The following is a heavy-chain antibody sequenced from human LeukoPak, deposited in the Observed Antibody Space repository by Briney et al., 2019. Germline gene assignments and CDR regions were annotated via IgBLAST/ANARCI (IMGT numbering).Heavy chain of an antibody. CDR3: AKSLRAYSYGYLDY. CDR2: VSKSEDST. D-gene: IGHD5-18*01. CDR1: GFTFSNYA. J-gene: IGHJ4*02. V-gene: IGHV3-23*01. Sequence: GGSLRLSCAASGFTFSNYAMTWVRQAPGRGLEWVSAVSKSEDSTYYADSVKGRFSISRDNSENTLYLQMDSLRADDTAIYFCAKSLRAYSYGYLDYWGQGTLVTVSS.